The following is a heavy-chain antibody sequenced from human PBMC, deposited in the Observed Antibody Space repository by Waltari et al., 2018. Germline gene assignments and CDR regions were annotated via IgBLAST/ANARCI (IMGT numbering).Heavy chain of an antibody. CDR2: INPNGGGT. Sequence: QVQLVQSGAEVKRPGASVMVSCKASGSTFTDYYIHYLRQAPGQGLEWMGWINPNGGGTAYAQKFRGRVTLTRDTSISAAYMELSGLKSDDTAVYFCARGTGIGWFDPWGQGTQVTVSS. CDR3: ARGTGIGWFDP. D-gene: IGHD2-21*01. V-gene: IGHV1-2*02. CDR1: GSTFTDYY. J-gene: IGHJ5*02.